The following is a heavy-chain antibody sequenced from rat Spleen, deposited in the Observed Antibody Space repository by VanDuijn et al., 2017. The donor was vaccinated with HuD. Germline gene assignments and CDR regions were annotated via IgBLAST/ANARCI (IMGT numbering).Heavy chain of an antibody. CDR2: ITNTGGST. D-gene: IGHD5-1*01. CDR1: GFTFNNYW. V-gene: IGHV5-31*01. J-gene: IGHJ2*01. Sequence: EVQLVESGGGLVQPGRSLKLSCVASGFTFNNYWMTWIRQAPGKGLEWVASITNTGGSTYYPDSVKGRFTISRDNAKSTLYLQMNSLRSEDTATYYCTRDFSKLGAGYFDYWGQGVMVTVSS. CDR3: TRDFSKLGAGYFDY.